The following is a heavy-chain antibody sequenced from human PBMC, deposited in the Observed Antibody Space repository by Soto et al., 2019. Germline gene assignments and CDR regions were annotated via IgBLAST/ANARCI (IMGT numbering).Heavy chain of an antibody. Sequence: QVQLVQSGAEVKKPGSSVKVSCKASGGTFSSYTISWVRQAPGQGLEWMGRIIPILGIANYAQKFQGRVTITADKSTSTAYMELSSLRSEDTAVYYCARDLSREMATIADYWGQGPLVTASS. V-gene: IGHV1-69*08. CDR2: IIPILGIA. CDR3: ARDLSREMATIADY. J-gene: IGHJ4*02. CDR1: GGTFSSYT. D-gene: IGHD5-12*01.